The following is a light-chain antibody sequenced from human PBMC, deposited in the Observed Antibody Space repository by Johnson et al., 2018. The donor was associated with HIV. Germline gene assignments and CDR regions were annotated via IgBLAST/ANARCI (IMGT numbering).Light chain of an antibody. J-gene: IGLJ1*01. CDR2: QDS. CDR3: HAWDSSTGLCV. V-gene: IGLV3-1*01. Sequence: VLTQPPSVSVSPGQTASITCSGDKLGDKYACWYQQQPGQSPVLVLYQDSKRPSGTPERFSGSTSGNPATLTISCTEPMTEADYYCHAWDSSTGLCVFGTGTKVTVL. CDR1: KLGDKY.